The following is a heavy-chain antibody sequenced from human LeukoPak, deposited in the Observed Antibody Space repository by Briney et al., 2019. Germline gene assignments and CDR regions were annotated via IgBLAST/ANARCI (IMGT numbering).Heavy chain of an antibody. J-gene: IGHJ4*02. Sequence: PGGSLRLSCAASGFTFSSYEMNWVRQAPGKGLEWVSYISSSGSTIYYADSVKGRFTISRDNAKNSLYLQMNSLRAEDTAVYYCAREVSYGSGSYYLLGLDYWGQGTLVTVSS. D-gene: IGHD3-10*01. CDR3: AREVSYGSGSYYLLGLDY. V-gene: IGHV3-48*03. CDR1: GFTFSSYE. CDR2: ISSSGSTI.